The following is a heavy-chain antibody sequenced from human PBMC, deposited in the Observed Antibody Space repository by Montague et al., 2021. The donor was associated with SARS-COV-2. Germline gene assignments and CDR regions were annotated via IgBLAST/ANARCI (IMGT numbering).Heavy chain of an antibody. J-gene: IGHJ3*02. Sequence: SETLSLTCTVSGGSVTSGDYYWTWIRQPPGKGLEWIGYIYNTGRTNYSPSLKSRVTISMDTSKNQFSLKVDSVTAADTAVYYCATEIPACGVFDIWGQGTMVTVSS. CDR1: GGSVTSGDYY. CDR3: ATEIPACGVFDI. V-gene: IGHV4-61*08. D-gene: IGHD2-21*01. CDR2: IYNTGRT.